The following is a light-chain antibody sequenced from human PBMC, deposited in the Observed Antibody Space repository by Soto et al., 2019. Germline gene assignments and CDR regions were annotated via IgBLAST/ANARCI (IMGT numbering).Light chain of an antibody. J-gene: IGKJ1*01. V-gene: IGKV1-39*01. CDR3: QQSYSTLWT. Sequence: DIQMTQSPSSLSASVGDRVTITCRASQSISSYLNWYQQKPGSAPKLLIYAASSLQSGVPSRFSGSGSGTDFTLTISSLQPEDFATYYCQQSYSTLWTFGQGTNVEIK. CDR2: AAS. CDR1: QSISSY.